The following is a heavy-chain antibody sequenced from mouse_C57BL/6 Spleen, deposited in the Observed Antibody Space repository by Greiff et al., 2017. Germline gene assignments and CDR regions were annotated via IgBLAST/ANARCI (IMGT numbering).Heavy chain of an antibody. D-gene: IGHD1-1*01. CDR3: ARSLRYGSSYGGY. J-gene: IGHJ3*01. CDR2: IDPSDSYT. CDR1: GYTFTSYW. Sequence: QVQLQQPGAELVMPGASVKLSCKASGYTFTSYWMHWVKQRPGQGLEWIGEIDPSDSYTNYNQKFKGKSTLTVDKSSSTAYMQLSSLTSEDSAVYYCARSLRYGSSYGGYWGQGTLVTVSA. V-gene: IGHV1-69*01.